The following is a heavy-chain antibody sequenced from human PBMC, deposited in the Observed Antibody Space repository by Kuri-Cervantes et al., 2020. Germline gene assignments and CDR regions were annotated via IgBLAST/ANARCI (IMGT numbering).Heavy chain of an antibody. CDR2: INCSGTTI. J-gene: IGHJ4*02. V-gene: IGHV3-11*01. Sequence: GESLKISCAASGFSFSDHYLYWIRQAPGKGLAWISEINCSGTTILYADSVKGRFTISRDNARNSLRAEDMAVYYCAIAVWVASGDWGQGTLVTVSS. D-gene: IGHD6-25*01. CDR1: GFSFSDHY. CDR3: AIAVWVASGD.